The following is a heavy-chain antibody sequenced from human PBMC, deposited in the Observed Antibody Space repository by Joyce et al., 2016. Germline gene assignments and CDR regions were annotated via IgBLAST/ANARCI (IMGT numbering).Heavy chain of an antibody. CDR3: ARVGYDSGWYSQLFFDY. D-gene: IGHD6-19*01. CDR1: GFSFSDYG. J-gene: IGHJ4*02. Sequence: QVQLVQSGGGVVQPGRSLRLSCVASGFSFSDYGFHWVRQAPGKGREWLAVTWYDGSNTYYADSVKGRFTISRDNSENTLFLQMNSLRAEDTAVYYCARVGYDSGWYSQLFFDYWGQGTLVTVSS. CDR2: TWYDGSNT. V-gene: IGHV3-33*01.